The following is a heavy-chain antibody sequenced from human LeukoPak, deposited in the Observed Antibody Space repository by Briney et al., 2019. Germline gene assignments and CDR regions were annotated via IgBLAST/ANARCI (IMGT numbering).Heavy chain of an antibody. Sequence: GGSLRLSCAASGFTFSSYSMNWVRQAPGKGLEWVSSISSSSSYIYYADSVKGRFTISRDNAKNSLYLQMNSLRAEDTAVYYCARASSAFCGGDCYPLTYFDYWGQGTLVTVSS. V-gene: IGHV3-21*01. CDR1: GFTFSSYS. J-gene: IGHJ4*02. D-gene: IGHD2-21*01. CDR2: ISSSSSYI. CDR3: ARASSAFCGGDCYPLTYFDY.